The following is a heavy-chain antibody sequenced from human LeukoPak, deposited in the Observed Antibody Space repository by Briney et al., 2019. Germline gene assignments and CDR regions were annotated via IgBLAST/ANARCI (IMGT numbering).Heavy chain of an antibody. D-gene: IGHD1-7*01. V-gene: IGHV3-9*01. CDR2: ISWNSGSI. CDR3: AKDIGTMPWNWFDP. Sequence: GGSLRLSCAASGFTFDDYDLNWVRQAPGKGLEWVSGISWNSGSIGYADSVKGRFTISRDNAKNSLYLQMNSLRAEDTALYYCAKDIGTMPWNWFDPWGQGTLVTVSS. J-gene: IGHJ5*02. CDR1: GFTFDDYD.